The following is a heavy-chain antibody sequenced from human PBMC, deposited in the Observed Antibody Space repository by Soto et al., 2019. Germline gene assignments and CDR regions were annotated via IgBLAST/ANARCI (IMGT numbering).Heavy chain of an antibody. Sequence: SVKVFCKASGGTFSSYAISWVRQAPGQGLEWMGGIIPIFGTANYAQKFQGRVTITADKSTSTAYMELSSLRSEDTAVYYCARAKRDSSSWYFDYWGQGTLVTVSS. CDR1: GGTFSSYA. D-gene: IGHD6-13*01. V-gene: IGHV1-69*06. CDR2: IIPIFGTA. CDR3: ARAKRDSSSWYFDY. J-gene: IGHJ4*02.